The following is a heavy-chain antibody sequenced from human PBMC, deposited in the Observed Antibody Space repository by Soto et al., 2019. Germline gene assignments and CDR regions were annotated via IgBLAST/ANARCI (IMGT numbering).Heavy chain of an antibody. D-gene: IGHD6-13*01. CDR1: GFTVSSNY. Sequence: EVQLVESGGGLVQPGGSLRLSCAASGFTVSSNYMSWVRQAPGKGLEWVSVIYSGGSTYYADSVKGRFTISRDNSKNTLYLQRNSLRAEDTAVYYCARGSGYSSSWSCPYDYWGQGTLVTVSS. CDR2: IYSGGST. J-gene: IGHJ4*02. CDR3: ARGSGYSSSWSCPYDY. V-gene: IGHV3-66*01.